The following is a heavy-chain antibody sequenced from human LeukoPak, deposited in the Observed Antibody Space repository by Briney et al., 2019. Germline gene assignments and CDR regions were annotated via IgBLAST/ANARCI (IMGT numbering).Heavy chain of an antibody. V-gene: IGHV4-59*12. CDR3: ARRHSSGYYLAFDI. CDR1: GGSISSYY. D-gene: IGHD3-22*01. CDR2: IHYSGST. Sequence: SETLSLTCTVSGGSISSYYWTWIRQPPGKGLEWIGYIHYSGSTNYNPSLKSRVTISVDTSKNQFSLKLSSVTAADTAVYYCARRHSSGYYLAFDIWGQGTMVTVSS. J-gene: IGHJ3*02.